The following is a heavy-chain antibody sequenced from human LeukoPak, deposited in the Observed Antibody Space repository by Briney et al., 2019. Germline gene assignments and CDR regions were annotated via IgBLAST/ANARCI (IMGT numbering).Heavy chain of an antibody. J-gene: IGHJ6*03. CDR3: AKDRGVAGQPDYYYYYMDV. D-gene: IGHD6-19*01. CDR2: IRYDGSNK. Sequence: PGGSLRLSCAASGFTFSSYGMHWVRQAPGKGLEWVAFIRYDGSNKYYADSVKGRFTISRDNSKNTLYLQMNSLRAEDTAVYYCAKDRGVAGQPDYYYYYMDVWGKGTTVTISS. CDR1: GFTFSSYG. V-gene: IGHV3-30*02.